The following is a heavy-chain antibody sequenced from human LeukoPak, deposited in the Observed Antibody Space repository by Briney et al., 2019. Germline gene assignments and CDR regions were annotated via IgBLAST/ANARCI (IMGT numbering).Heavy chain of an antibody. V-gene: IGHV4-4*07. J-gene: IGHJ4*02. D-gene: IGHD3-16*02. CDR2: IYTTGRT. Sequence: SETLSLNCSVSGGSISSYWWSWIRQPAGKGLEFIGRIYTTGRTNYNPSLKSRVSMSVDTSKNKFSLELRSVTAADTAVHFCARAGYTISSYRFDYWGLGALVTVSS. CDR3: ARAGYTISSYRFDY. CDR1: GGSISSYW.